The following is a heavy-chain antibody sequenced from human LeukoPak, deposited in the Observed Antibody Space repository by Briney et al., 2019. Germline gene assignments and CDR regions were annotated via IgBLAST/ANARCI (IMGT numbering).Heavy chain of an antibody. J-gene: IGHJ4*02. CDR2: ISWNSGSI. CDR1: GFTFDDYA. V-gene: IGHV3-9*01. Sequence: GGSLRLSCAASGFTFDDYAMHWVRQAPGKGLEWVSGISWNSGSIGYADSVKGRFTISRDNAKNSLYLQVNSLRAEDTALYYCAKADYDFWTNFDYWGQGTLVTVSS. CDR3: AKADYDFWTNFDY. D-gene: IGHD3-3*01.